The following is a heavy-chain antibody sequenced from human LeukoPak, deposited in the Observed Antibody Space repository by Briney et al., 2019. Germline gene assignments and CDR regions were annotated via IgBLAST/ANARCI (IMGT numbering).Heavy chain of an antibody. J-gene: IGHJ6*02. Sequence: ASVKVSCKASGYTFTSYDINWVRQATGQGLEWMGWMNPNSGNTGYAQKFQGRVTMTRNTSISTAYMELSSLRSEDTAVYYCARDSYSSSWYTYYYYGLDVWGQGTTVTVSS. CDR1: GYTFTSYD. V-gene: IGHV1-8*01. D-gene: IGHD6-13*01. CDR3: ARDSYSSSWYTYYYYGLDV. CDR2: MNPNSGNT.